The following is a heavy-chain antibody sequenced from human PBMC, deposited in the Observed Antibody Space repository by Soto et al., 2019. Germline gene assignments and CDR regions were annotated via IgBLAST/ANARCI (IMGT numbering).Heavy chain of an antibody. CDR3: ARDPTYYYDSSGYYAGWFDP. CDR1: GYTFTGYY. Sequence: ASVKVSCKASGYTFTGYYMHWVRQAPGQGLEWMGWINPNSGGTNYAQKFQGRVTMTRDTSISTAYMELSRLRSDDTAVYYCARDPTYYYDSSGYYAGWFDPWGQGTLVTVSS. CDR2: INPNSGGT. V-gene: IGHV1-2*02. D-gene: IGHD3-22*01. J-gene: IGHJ5*02.